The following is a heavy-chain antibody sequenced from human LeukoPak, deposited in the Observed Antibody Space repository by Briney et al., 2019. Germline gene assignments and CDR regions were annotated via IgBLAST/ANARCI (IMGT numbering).Heavy chain of an antibody. CDR2: ISAYNGNT. D-gene: IGHD3-9*01. V-gene: IGHV1-18*01. CDR1: GYTFTNYY. CDR3: ARSGARYLDRVSRIDYYFYYMDV. Sequence: ASVKVSCKASGYTFTNYYIHWVRQAPGQGLEWMGWISAYNGNTHYGQKFQGRVTMTTDTSTSTAYLDLMSLRSDDTAVYYCARSGARYLDRVSRIDYYFYYMDVWGKGTTVTVSS. J-gene: IGHJ6*03.